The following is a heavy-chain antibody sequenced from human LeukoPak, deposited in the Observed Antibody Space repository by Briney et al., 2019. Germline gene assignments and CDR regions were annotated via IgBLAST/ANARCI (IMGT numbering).Heavy chain of an antibody. CDR2: ISYSGST. D-gene: IGHD6-19*01. J-gene: IGHJ5*02. Sequence: SSDTLSLTCTVSGGSISSYYWSWIRQPPGKGLEWIAYISYSGSTNYSPSLKSRVTISVDTSKNQISLKLSSVTAADTAVYYCAGNGYTSGWSRFDPWGQGTLVTVSS. CDR3: AGNGYTSGWSRFDP. CDR1: GGSISSYY. V-gene: IGHV4-59*08.